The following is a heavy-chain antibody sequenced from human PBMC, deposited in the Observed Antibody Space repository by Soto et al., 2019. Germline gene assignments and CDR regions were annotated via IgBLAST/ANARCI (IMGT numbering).Heavy chain of an antibody. CDR1: GGTFSSYA. J-gene: IGHJ3*02. CDR2: IIPIFGTA. CDR3: ARSENYVGAFDI. D-gene: IGHD1-7*01. Sequence: QVQLVQSGAEVKKPGSSVKVSCKASGGTFSSYAISWVRQAPGQGLEWMGGIIPIFGTANYAQKFQGRVTITADESTSTADMELSSLRAEDTAVYYCARSENYVGAFDIWGQGTMVTVSS. V-gene: IGHV1-69*01.